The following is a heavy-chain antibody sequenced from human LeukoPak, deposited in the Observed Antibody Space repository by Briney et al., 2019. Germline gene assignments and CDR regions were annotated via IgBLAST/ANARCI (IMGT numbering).Heavy chain of an antibody. V-gene: IGHV3-30*02. D-gene: IGHD3-16*01. Sequence: GGSLRLSWAVSRFTFSDYGMHWVRQAPGKGLEWVAFIRYDGSNKYYADSVKGRFTISRDNSKNTLYLQMSSLRTEDTAVYYCARGSGPWDYWGQGTLVTVSS. CDR3: ARGSGPWDY. CDR1: RFTFSDYG. CDR2: IRYDGSNK. J-gene: IGHJ4*02.